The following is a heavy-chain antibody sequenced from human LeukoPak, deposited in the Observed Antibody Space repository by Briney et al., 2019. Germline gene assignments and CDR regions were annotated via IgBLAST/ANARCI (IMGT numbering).Heavy chain of an antibody. V-gene: IGHV1-46*01. CDR2: LNPSNSRT. CDR1: GYTFTSYD. J-gene: IGHJ4*02. CDR3: ARGGDQNFDS. Sequence: ASVKVSCKASGYTFTSYDMHWVRQAPGQGPEWMGILNPSNSRTIYAQKFQGRVTMTRDTSTSTVCMELSSLRSEDTAVYYCARGGDQNFDSWGQGTLVTVSS.